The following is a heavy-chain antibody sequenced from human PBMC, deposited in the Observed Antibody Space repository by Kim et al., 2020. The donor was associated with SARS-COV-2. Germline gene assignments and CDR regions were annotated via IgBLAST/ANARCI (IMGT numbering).Heavy chain of an antibody. CDR3: AKGYGSGSYYNGEIDY. CDR1: GFTFDDYA. J-gene: IGHJ4*02. D-gene: IGHD3-10*01. V-gene: IGHV3-9*01. CDR2: ISWNSGSI. Sequence: GGSLRLSCAASGFTFDDYAMHWVRQAPGKGLEWVSGISWNSGSIGYADSVKGRFTISRDNAKNSLYLQMNSLRAEDTALYYCAKGYGSGSYYNGEIDYWGQGTLVTVSS.